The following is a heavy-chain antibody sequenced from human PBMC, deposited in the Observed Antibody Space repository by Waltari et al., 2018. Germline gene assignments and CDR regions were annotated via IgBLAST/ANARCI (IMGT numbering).Heavy chain of an antibody. J-gene: IGHJ3*01. Sequence: QLQLQESGPGLVKPSETLSLTSSVSGGSISSNRHYWGWIRQSPGQGLGWLGTVSYVGATNTSPALKSRVTRSRDTSKNQLSLILDSVTASDTAVYYCATYIGASIGTAAFDVWGQGTMVTVYS. D-gene: IGHD2-21*01. CDR2: VSYVGAT. V-gene: IGHV4-39*01. CDR1: GGSISSNRHY. CDR3: ATYIGASIGTAAFDV.